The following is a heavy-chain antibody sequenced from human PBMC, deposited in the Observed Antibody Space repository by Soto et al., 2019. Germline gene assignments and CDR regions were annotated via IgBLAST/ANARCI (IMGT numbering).Heavy chain of an antibody. Sequence: QVQLVESGGGVVQPGRSLRLSCVASGFTFSTCAIHWVRQAPGKGLEWVAGISCDGSIEYYPDSVKGRFTISRDNSKNTLYLQMNSLRAEDTAVYYCARDAMAGYYFDSWGQGTLVTVSS. V-gene: IGHV3-30-3*01. D-gene: IGHD2-2*01. J-gene: IGHJ4*02. CDR1: GFTFSTCA. CDR3: ARDAMAGYYFDS. CDR2: ISCDGSIE.